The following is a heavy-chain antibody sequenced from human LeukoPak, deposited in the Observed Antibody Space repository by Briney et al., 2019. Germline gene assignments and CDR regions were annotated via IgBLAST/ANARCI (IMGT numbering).Heavy chain of an antibody. D-gene: IGHD5-24*01. CDR1: GYTFTSYY. CDR2: IHPSGGST. J-gene: IGHJ4*02. CDR3: ARGRDDYNYFDY. Sequence: GASVKVSCKASGYTFTSYYMHWVRQAPGQGLEWMGIIHPSGGSTTYAQKFQGRVTMTRDTSTSTVYMELSSPRSEDTAVYYCARGRDDYNYFDYWGQGTLVTVSS. V-gene: IGHV1-46*01.